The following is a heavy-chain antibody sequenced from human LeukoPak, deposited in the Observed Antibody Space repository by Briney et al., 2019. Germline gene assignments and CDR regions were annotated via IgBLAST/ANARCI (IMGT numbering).Heavy chain of an antibody. CDR3: ARRAGWYRYYFDY. Sequence: SETLSLTCVVSGGSVSGYYWGWIRQPPGRGLEWIGYVYYSGSTNYNPSFKSRITISVDTSRNQFSLQLSSVTAADTAVYYCARRAGWYRYYFDYWGQGTLVTVSS. J-gene: IGHJ4*02. V-gene: IGHV4-59*02. CDR1: GGSVSGYY. D-gene: IGHD6-19*01. CDR2: VYYSGST.